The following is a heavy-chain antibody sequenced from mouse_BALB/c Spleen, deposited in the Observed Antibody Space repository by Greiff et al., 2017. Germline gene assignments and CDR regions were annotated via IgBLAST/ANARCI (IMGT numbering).Heavy chain of an antibody. CDR2: ISDGGSYT. D-gene: IGHD2-3*01. Sequence: EVQLVESGGGLVKPGGSLKLSCAASGFTFSDYYMYWVRQTPEKRLEWVATISDGGSYTYYPDSVKGRFTISRDNAKNNLYLQMSSLKSEDTAMYYCAREFPDGYHGGFAYWGQGTLVTVSA. V-gene: IGHV5-4*02. CDR3: AREFPDGYHGGFAY. CDR1: GFTFSDYY. J-gene: IGHJ3*01.